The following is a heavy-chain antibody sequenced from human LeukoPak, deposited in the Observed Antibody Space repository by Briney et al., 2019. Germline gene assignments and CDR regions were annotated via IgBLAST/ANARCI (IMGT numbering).Heavy chain of an antibody. V-gene: IGHV1-8*01. Sequence: GAAVKVSCKASGYAFTSYDTNWVRHATGQGLEWMGWMNPNSGNTGYAQKFQGRVTMTRNTSISTAYMELSSLRSEDAAVYYCARAGNYHYYYYYMDVWGKGTTVTVSS. D-gene: IGHD4-11*01. J-gene: IGHJ6*03. CDR2: MNPNSGNT. CDR1: GYAFTSYD. CDR3: ARAGNYHYYYYYMDV.